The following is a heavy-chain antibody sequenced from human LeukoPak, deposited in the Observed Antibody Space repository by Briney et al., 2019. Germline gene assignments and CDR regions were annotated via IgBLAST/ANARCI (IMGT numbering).Heavy chain of an antibody. D-gene: IGHD3-3*01. J-gene: IGHJ6*02. CDR1: GFTFSSYS. V-gene: IGHV3-48*02. Sequence: GGSLRLSCAASGFTFSSYSMNWVRQAPGKGLEWVSYISSSSSTIYYADSVKGRFTISRDNAKNSLYLQMNSLRDEDTAVYYCASPLNYDFWSGYSPSWYYYGMDVWGQGTTVTVSS. CDR3: ASPLNYDFWSGYSPSWYYYGMDV. CDR2: ISSSSSTI.